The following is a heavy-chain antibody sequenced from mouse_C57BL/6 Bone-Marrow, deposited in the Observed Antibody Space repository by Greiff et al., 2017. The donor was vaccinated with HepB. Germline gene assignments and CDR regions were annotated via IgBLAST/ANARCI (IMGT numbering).Heavy chain of an antibody. D-gene: IGHD2-14*01. CDR2: INYDGSST. CDR1: GFTFSDYY. J-gene: IGHJ2*01. V-gene: IGHV5-16*01. CDR3: ARSLSIGDFDY. Sequence: EVKLVESEGGLVQPGSSMKLSCTASGFTFSDYYMAWVRQVPEKGLEWVANINYDGSSTYYLDSLKSRFIISRDNAKNILYLQMSSLKSEDTATYYCARSLSIGDFDYGGQGTTLTVSS.